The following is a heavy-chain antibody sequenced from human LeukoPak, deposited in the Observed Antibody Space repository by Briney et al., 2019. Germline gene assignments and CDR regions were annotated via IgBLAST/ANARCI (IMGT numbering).Heavy chain of an antibody. CDR1: GFTFSGSA. V-gene: IGHV3-73*01. CDR3: ASPYCSDGVCYPGC. CDR2: IRSKANSYAT. D-gene: IGHD2-8*01. J-gene: IGHJ4*02. Sequence: GGSLRLSCAASGFTFSGSAMHWVRQASGKGLEWVGRIRSKANSYATAYAASVTGRFTISRDDSKNTAYLQMNSLETEDTAVYYCASPYCSDGVCYPGCWGQGALVTVSS.